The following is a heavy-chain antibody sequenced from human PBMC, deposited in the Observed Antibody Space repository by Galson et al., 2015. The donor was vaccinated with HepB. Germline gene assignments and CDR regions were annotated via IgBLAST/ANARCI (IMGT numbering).Heavy chain of an antibody. J-gene: IGHJ4*02. CDR3: ARDRNFWSGYYSDY. CDR2: ISYDGSNK. D-gene: IGHD3-3*01. V-gene: IGHV3-30-3*01. Sequence: SLRLSCAASGFTFSSYAMHWVRQAPGKGLEWVAVISYDGSNKYYADSVRGRFTISRDNSKNTLYLQMNSLRAEDTAVYYCARDRNFWSGYYSDYWGQGTLVTVSS. CDR1: GFTFSSYA.